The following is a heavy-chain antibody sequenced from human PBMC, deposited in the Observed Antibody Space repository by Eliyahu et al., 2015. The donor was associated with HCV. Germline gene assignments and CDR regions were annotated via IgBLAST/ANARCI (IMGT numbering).Heavy chain of an antibody. J-gene: IGHJ6*02. Sequence: QVQLQQWGAGLLKPSETLSLTCAVYGGSFSGYYWSWIRQPPGKGLEWIGEINHSGSTNYNPSLKSRVTISVDTSKNQFSLKLSSVTAADTAVYYCARGKVRRFDPGRRDYYYYGMDVWGQGTTVTVSS. CDR1: GGSFSGYY. V-gene: IGHV4-34*01. D-gene: IGHD3-10*01. CDR3: ARGKVRRFDPGRRDYYYYGMDV. CDR2: INHSGST.